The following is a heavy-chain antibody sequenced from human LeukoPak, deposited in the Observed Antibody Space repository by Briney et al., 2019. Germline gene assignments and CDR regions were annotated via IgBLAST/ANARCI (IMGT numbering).Heavy chain of an antibody. CDR3: ARSRLHGGNWFDP. V-gene: IGHV1-2*02. CDR2: INPNSGGT. D-gene: IGHD3-10*01. J-gene: IGHJ5*02. Sequence: ASVKVSCKAPGYTFTGYYMHWVRQAPGQGLEWMGWINPNSGGTNYAQKFQGRVTMTRDTSISTAYMELSRLRSDGTAVYYCARSRLHGGNWFDPWGQGTLVTVSS. CDR1: GYTFTGYY.